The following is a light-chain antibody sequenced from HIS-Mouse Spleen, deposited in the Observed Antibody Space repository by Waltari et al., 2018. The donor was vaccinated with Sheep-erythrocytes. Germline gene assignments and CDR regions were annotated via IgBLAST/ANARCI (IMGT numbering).Light chain of an antibody. J-gene: IGLJ3*02. CDR3: CSYAGSSTPWV. CDR2: EGS. CDR1: SSDVGSYNL. V-gene: IGLV2-23*01. Sequence: LTQPPSVSGSPGQSITISCTGTSSDVGSYNLVSWYQQHPGKAPKLMIYEGSKRPSGVSNRFSGLQAEDEADYYCCSYAGSSTPWVFGGGTKLTVL.